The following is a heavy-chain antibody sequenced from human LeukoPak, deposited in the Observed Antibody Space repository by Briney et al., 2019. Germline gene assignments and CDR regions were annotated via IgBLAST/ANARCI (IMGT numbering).Heavy chain of an antibody. V-gene: IGHV1-2*06. J-gene: IGHJ3*02. Sequence: GASVKVSCKASGYTFTGYYMHWVRQAPGQGLEWMGRINPNGGGTNYAQKFQGRVTMTRGTSISTAYMELSRLRSDDTAVYYCARDFLGAHAFDIWGQGTMVTVSS. CDR2: INPNGGGT. CDR3: ARDFLGAHAFDI. D-gene: IGHD3-16*01. CDR1: GYTFTGYY.